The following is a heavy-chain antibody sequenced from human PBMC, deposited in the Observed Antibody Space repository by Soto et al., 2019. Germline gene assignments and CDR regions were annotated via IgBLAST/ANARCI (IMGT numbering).Heavy chain of an antibody. CDR2: ISSDGTTT. CDR3: ARGEMATIWPLAY. J-gene: IGHJ4*02. D-gene: IGHD5-12*01. V-gene: IGHV3-74*01. CDR1: GFTFSAYW. Sequence: EVQLVESGGGLVQPGGSLRLSCAASGFTFSAYWMHWVRQAPGEGLVCVSRISSDGTTTNYADSVKGRFTISRDNAENTLYLQMNCLRAEDTAVYYCARGEMATIWPLAYWGQGALVTVSS.